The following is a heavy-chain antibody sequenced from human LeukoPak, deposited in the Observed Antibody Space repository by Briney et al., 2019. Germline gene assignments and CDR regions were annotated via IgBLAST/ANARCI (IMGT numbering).Heavy chain of an antibody. Sequence: SETLSLTCTVSGGSIDTSSYYWSWIRQHPGKGLEWMGYIFYSESTYYNPSLRSRVTISVDTSKNQFSLKLSSVTAADTAVYYCARDQGGITNFDYWGQGTLVTVSS. CDR3: ARDQGGITNFDY. D-gene: IGHD3-16*01. J-gene: IGHJ4*02. CDR1: GGSIDTSSYY. CDR2: IFYSEST. V-gene: IGHV4-31*03.